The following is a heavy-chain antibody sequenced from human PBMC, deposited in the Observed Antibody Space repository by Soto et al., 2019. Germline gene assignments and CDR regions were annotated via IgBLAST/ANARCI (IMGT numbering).Heavy chain of an antibody. J-gene: IGHJ4*02. D-gene: IGHD1-1*01. CDR2: ISYDGTDE. CDR1: GFSFSSYG. Sequence: QVHLVESGGGVVQPGRSLRLSCAASGFSFSSYGMHWVRQAPGKGLEWVAMISYDGTDEYYADSVKGRFTISRDNSKNAVYLQVNSLRAEDRAGYYCEELESDCNDHFDFWGQGTLVTVS. CDR3: EELESDCNDHFDF. V-gene: IGHV3-30*18.